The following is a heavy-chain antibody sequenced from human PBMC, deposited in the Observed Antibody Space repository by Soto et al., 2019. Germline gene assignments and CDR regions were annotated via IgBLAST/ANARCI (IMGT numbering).Heavy chain of an antibody. CDR1: GYRFSSYW. Sequence: GESLKISCQTSGYRFSSYWIVWVRQMPGKGLEWMGIIYPNDSRVKYNPSVQGQVTMSVDRSINTAYLQWNSLEASDTAFYFCARSPRSSPYFDYWGQGALVTVSS. CDR3: ARSPRSSPYFDY. V-gene: IGHV5-51*01. J-gene: IGHJ4*02. D-gene: IGHD6-13*01. CDR2: IYPNDSRV.